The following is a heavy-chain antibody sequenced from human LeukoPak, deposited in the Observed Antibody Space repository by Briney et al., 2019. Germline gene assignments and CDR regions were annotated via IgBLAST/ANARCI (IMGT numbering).Heavy chain of an antibody. CDR3: ARDLSVADAFDI. J-gene: IGHJ3*02. Sequence: GGSLRLSCAASGFTFNNYAMTWVRQAPGKGLEWVSSISSSSSYIYYADSVKGRFTISRDNAKNSLYLQMNSLRAEDTAVYYCARDLSVADAFDIWGQGTMVTVSS. CDR2: ISSSSSYI. V-gene: IGHV3-21*01. D-gene: IGHD2-21*01. CDR1: GFTFNNYA.